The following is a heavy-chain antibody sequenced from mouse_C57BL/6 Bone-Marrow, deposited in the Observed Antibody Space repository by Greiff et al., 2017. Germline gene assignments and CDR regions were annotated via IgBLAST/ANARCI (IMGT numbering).Heavy chain of an antibody. Sequence: QVQLQQPGAELVKPGASVKLSCKASGYTFTSYWMHWVKQRPGQGLEWIGMIHPNSGSTNYNEKFKSKATLTVDKSSSTAYMQLSSLTSEDSAVYYCARWPCTKPDWYFDVWGTGTTVTVSS. CDR3: ARWPCTKPDWYFDV. J-gene: IGHJ1*03. CDR2: IHPNSGST. CDR1: GYTFTSYW. D-gene: IGHD1-3*01. V-gene: IGHV1-64*01.